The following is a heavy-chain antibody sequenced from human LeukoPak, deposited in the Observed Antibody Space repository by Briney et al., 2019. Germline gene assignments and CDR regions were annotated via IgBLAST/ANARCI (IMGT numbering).Heavy chain of an antibody. D-gene: IGHD4-23*01. CDR1: DGSMNNYY. CDR3: ARRVVTAPWYFYY. V-gene: IGHV4-30-2*01. CDR2: IYHSGST. J-gene: IGHJ4*02. Sequence: SETLSLTCTVSDGSMNNYYWNWIRQPPGKGLEWIGYIYHSGSTYYNPSLKSRVTISVDRSKNQFSLKLSSVTAADTAVYYCARRVVTAPWYFYYWGQGTLVTVSS.